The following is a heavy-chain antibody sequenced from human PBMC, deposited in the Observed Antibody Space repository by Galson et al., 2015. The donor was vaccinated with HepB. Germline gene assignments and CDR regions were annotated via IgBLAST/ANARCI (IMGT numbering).Heavy chain of an antibody. CDR2: IDISGGRA. V-gene: IGHV3-23*01. CDR3: VKDYSNYIGAMDV. Sequence: SLRLSCAVSGVAFSSSAMSWVRQAPGKGLEWVSTIDISGGRANYADSVKGRFTISRDNSKNTLSLQMNSLRVEDTALYYCVKDYSNYIGAMDVWGQGTTVTVSS. J-gene: IGHJ6*02. D-gene: IGHD4-11*01. CDR1: GVAFSSSA.